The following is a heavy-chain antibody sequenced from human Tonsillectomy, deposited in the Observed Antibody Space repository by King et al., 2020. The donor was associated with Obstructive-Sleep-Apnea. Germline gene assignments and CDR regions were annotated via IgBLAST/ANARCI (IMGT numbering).Heavy chain of an antibody. CDR1: GFTFSSYA. Sequence: VQLVESGGGLVHPGGSLRLSCAASGFTFSSYAMSWVRQAPGKGLEWVSAIRGSGGSTYCADSVKGRFTISRDISKNTVYLQMNSLRADDTAVYYCAKETAYDILTGYYDSWGQGTLVTVSS. D-gene: IGHD3-9*01. V-gene: IGHV3-23*04. J-gene: IGHJ4*02. CDR3: AKETAYDILTGYYDS. CDR2: IRGSGGST.